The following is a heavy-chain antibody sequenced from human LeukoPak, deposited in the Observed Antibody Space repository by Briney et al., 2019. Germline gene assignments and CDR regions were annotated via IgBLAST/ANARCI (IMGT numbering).Heavy chain of an antibody. Sequence: SETPSLTCTVSGGSISSYYWSWIRQPPGKGLKWIGNIYYSGYTTYSPSLRSRVTISVDTSKNQFSLKLSSVTAADTAVYYCARETSQKGAHYMDVWGKGTTITISS. CDR2: IYYSGYT. D-gene: IGHD3-16*01. CDR3: ARETSQKGAHYMDV. J-gene: IGHJ6*03. V-gene: IGHV4-59*01. CDR1: GGSISSYY.